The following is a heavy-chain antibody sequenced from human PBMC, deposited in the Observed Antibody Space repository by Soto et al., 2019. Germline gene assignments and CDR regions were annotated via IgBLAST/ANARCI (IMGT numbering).Heavy chain of an antibody. Sequence: QVQLQESGPGLVKPSETLSLTCTVSGDSINNYYWSWVRQPPGKGLEWVGYIYYSGITNYNPSLKSRVTISVDTSKKQFSLKLSSVTAADTAVYYCARDYYDSGGYYYGIGYWGQGTLVAVSS. CDR3: ARDYYDSGGYYYGIGY. V-gene: IGHV4-59*01. D-gene: IGHD3-22*01. CDR1: GDSINNYY. CDR2: IYYSGIT. J-gene: IGHJ4*02.